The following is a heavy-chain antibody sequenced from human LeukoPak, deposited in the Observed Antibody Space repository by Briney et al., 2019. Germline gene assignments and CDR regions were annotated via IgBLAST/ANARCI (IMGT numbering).Heavy chain of an antibody. CDR3: ARGFWSGYYSRNYYFNY. J-gene: IGHJ4*02. Sequence: GASVKVSCKASGYTFTSYYMHWVRQAPGQGLEWMGWISAYNGNTNYAQKLQGRVTMTTDTSTSTAYMELRSLRSDDTAVYYCARGFWSGYYSRNYYFNYWGQGTLVTVSS. CDR2: ISAYNGNT. CDR1: GYTFTSYY. V-gene: IGHV1-18*04. D-gene: IGHD3-3*01.